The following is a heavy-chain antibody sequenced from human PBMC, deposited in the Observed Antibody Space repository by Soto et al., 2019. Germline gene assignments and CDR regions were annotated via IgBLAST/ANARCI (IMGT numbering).Heavy chain of an antibody. V-gene: IGHV4-30-2*01. CDR3: ARGGNDLIYYYYGMDV. Sequence: LSLTCAVSGGSISSGGYYWSWIRQPPGKGLEWIGYIYHSGSTYYNPSLKSRVTISVDRSKNQFSLKLSSVTAADTAVYYCARGGNDLIYYYYGMDVWGQGNTVTVSS. J-gene: IGHJ6*02. CDR1: GGSISSGGYY. CDR2: IYHSGST. D-gene: IGHD1-1*01.